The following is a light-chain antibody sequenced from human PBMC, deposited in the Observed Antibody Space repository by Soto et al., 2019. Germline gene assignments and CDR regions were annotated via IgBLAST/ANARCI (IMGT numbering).Light chain of an antibody. J-gene: IGKJ3*01. Sequence: IQLTQSPSSLSASVGDRVTITCRASQGIINYLAWYQQKPGKAPQLLIYGASTLESGVPSRFGGSGSWTGFTLTVSSLQPEDFATYYCQQLFMYPPTFGPGTKVDIK. V-gene: IGKV1-9*01. CDR2: GAS. CDR3: QQLFMYPPT. CDR1: QGIINY.